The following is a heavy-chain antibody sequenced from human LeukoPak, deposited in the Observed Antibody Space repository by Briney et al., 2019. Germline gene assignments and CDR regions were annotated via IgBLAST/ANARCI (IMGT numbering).Heavy chain of an antibody. V-gene: IGHV4-34*01. J-gene: IGHJ6*03. D-gene: IGHD5-12*01. CDR2: MNDSVST. Sequence: SETLSLTCAVYGGSFREDEGSWGRETPGKGGGWGGEMNDSVSTNHNPSLKSRVTISVDTSKNQFSLKLSSVTAADTAVYYCARHVGQVATFLYYYYMDVWRKGTTVTVSS. CDR3: ARHVGQVATFLYYYYMDV. CDR1: GGSFREDE.